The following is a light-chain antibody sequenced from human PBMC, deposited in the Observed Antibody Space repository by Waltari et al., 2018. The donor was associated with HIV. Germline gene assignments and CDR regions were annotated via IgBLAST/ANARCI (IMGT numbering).Light chain of an antibody. V-gene: IGLV7-46*01. CDR3: LLSFGGGHVA. Sequence: QAVVTQEPSLTVSPGETVTLTCGSTIEIVTSSHHPYWVQKKPGQAPITLIPDTRHMNSGTPARFAVALCGGKAALTLSGAQPEDEAEYYCLLSFGGGHVAFGGGTKLTVL. CDR2: DTR. CDR1: IEIVTSSHH. J-gene: IGLJ2*01.